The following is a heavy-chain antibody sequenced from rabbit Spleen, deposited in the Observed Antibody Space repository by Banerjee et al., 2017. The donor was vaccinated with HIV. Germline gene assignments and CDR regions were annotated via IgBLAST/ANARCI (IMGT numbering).Heavy chain of an antibody. V-gene: IGHV1S45*01. J-gene: IGHJ6*01. CDR1: GFSFSSSYY. CDR3: ARDHYTYGYAGYAYATGYGMDL. D-gene: IGHD6-1*01. Sequence: QEQLKETGGGLVQPGGSLTLTCTASGFSFSSSYYMCWVRQAPGKGLEWIGCIFTGSGSTYYASWAKGRFTISKTSSTTVTLQVTSLTAADTATYFCARDHYTYGYAGYAYATGYGMDLWGPGTLVTVS. CDR2: IFTGSGST.